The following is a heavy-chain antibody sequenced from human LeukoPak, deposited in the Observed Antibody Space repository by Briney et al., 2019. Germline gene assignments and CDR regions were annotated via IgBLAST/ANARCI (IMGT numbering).Heavy chain of an antibody. CDR1: GGSISSYY. CDR2: IYTSGST. CDR3: ARDPSSSSQSDAFDI. V-gene: IGHV4-4*07. D-gene: IGHD6-13*01. J-gene: IGHJ3*02. Sequence: PSETLSLTCTVSGGSISSYYWSWIRQPAGKGLEWIGRIYTSGSTNYNPSLKSRVTMSVDTSKNRFSLKLSSVTAADTAVYYCARDPSSSSQSDAFDIWGQGTMVTVSS.